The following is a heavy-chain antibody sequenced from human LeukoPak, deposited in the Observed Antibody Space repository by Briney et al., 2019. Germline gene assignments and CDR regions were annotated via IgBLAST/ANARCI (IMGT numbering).Heavy chain of an antibody. CDR1: GYSLTSYW. CDR2: IYPGDSDT. D-gene: IGHD6-13*01. V-gene: IGHV5-51*01. J-gene: IGHJ4*02. Sequence: GESLKISCKGPGYSLTSYWIGWVRQMPGKGLEWMGIIYPGDSDTRYSPSFQGQVTISADKSISTAYLQWSSLKASDTAMYYCARLKGSLYSSSWLDYWGQGTLVTVSS. CDR3: ARLKGSLYSSSWLDY.